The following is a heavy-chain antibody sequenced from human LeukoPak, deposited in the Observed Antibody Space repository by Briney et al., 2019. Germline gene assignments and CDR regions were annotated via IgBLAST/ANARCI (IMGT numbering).Heavy chain of an antibody. J-gene: IGHJ4*02. V-gene: IGHV1-2*02. CDR2: INPNSGGT. CDR1: GYTFTGYY. Sequence: ASVKVSCKASGYTFTGYYMHWVRQAPGQGLEWMGWINPNSGGTNYAQKFQGRVTMTRDTSISTAYMELSRLRSDDTAVYCCARVMWELLPGVGEDYWGQGTLVTVSS. D-gene: IGHD1-26*01. CDR3: ARVMWELLPGVGEDY.